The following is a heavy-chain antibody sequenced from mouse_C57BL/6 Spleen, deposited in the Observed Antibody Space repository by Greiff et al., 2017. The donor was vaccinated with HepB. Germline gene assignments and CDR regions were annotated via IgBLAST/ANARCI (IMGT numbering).Heavy chain of an antibody. V-gene: IGHV5-6*01. CDR2: ISSGGSYT. Sequence: EVQVVESGGDLVKPGGFLKLSCAASGFTFSSYGMSWVRQTPDKRLEWVATISSGGSYTYYPDSVKGRFTISRDNAKNTLYLQMSSLKSEDTAMYYCARRDYYGSSSYYYAMDYWGQGTSVTVSS. CDR1: GFTFSSYG. J-gene: IGHJ4*01. CDR3: ARRDYYGSSSYYYAMDY. D-gene: IGHD1-1*01.